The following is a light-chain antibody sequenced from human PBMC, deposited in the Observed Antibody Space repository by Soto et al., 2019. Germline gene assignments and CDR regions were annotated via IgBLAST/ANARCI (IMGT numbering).Light chain of an antibody. CDR1: RSAGTF. J-gene: IGKJ4*01. CDR3: QQYVSIPLT. Sequence: EIVLTQSPGTLSLSPGDRATLSCGASRSAGTFLAWYQQKPGQAPRLLIYGASSRATGVPDRFSGSGSGTDFTLTISRLEPEDFAVYHCQQYVSIPLTFGGGTTLE. V-gene: IGKV3-20*01. CDR2: GAS.